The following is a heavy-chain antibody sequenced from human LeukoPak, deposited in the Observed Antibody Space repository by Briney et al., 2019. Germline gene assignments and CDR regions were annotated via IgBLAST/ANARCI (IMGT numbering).Heavy chain of an antibody. CDR2: IYPGDSDT. CDR1: GCSFTSYW. J-gene: IGHJ4*02. V-gene: IGHV5-51*01. Sequence: GGPLQSSFKGAGCSFTSYWIGWGRPRPGKGVGWMGIIYPGDSDTIYSPSFQGQVTISADKSISTAYLQWSSLKASDTAMYYCARHERGSSGWSFDYWGQGTLVTVSS. CDR3: ARHERGSSGWSFDY. D-gene: IGHD6-19*01.